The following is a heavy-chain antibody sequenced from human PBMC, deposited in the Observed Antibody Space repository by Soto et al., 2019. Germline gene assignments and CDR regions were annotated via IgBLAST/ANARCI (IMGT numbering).Heavy chain of an antibody. J-gene: IGHJ4*02. V-gene: IGHV1-18*01. CDR3: AGGRYGDY. Sequence: QVHLVQSGAEVKKPGASVKVSCKGSGYAFTTYGITWVRQAPGQGLEWMGWISAHNGNTNYAQKLQGRVTVTRDTSTSTAYMELGSLRSDDTAVYYCAGGRYGDYWGQGALVTVSS. CDR2: ISAHNGNT. D-gene: IGHD1-1*01. CDR1: GYAFTTYG.